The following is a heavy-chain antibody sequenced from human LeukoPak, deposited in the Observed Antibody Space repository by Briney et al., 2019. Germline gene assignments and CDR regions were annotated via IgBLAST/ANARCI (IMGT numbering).Heavy chain of an antibody. CDR2: FDPEDGET. CDR3: ATDLGWYYDSSGYDNI. J-gene: IGHJ3*02. CDR1: GGTFSSYA. V-gene: IGHV1-24*01. D-gene: IGHD3-22*01. Sequence: GASVKVSCKASGGTFSSYAISWVRQAPGKGLEWMGGFDPEDGETIYAQKFQGRVTMTEGTSTDTAYMELSSLRSEDTAVYYCATDLGWYYDSSGYDNIWGQGTMVTVSS.